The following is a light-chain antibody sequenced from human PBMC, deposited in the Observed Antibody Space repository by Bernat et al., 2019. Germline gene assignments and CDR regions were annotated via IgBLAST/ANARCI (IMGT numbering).Light chain of an antibody. CDR3: QHLNNFPIT. CDR2: GAS. Sequence: DIQLTQSPPFLSASVGDRVTITCRASQVIGIYLDWYQQKPGKAPKLLIYGASTLQIGVLSRFSGSGSGTEFTLTISNLQPEDSATFYCQHLNNFPITFGQGTRLEIK. V-gene: IGKV1-9*01. J-gene: IGKJ5*01. CDR1: QVIGIY.